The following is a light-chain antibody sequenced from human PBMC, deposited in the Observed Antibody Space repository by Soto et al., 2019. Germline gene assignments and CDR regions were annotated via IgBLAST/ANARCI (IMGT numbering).Light chain of an antibody. Sequence: ETVLTQSPATLSLSPGERATLSCRASQSVNVYLAWYQQKPGQAPRLLIYDAFHRATGIPARFSGSGSGTDFTLTISSLEPEDFAVYYCQQRSKWPLTFGQGTKVDI. CDR1: QSVNVY. CDR2: DAF. V-gene: IGKV3-11*01. CDR3: QQRSKWPLT. J-gene: IGKJ1*01.